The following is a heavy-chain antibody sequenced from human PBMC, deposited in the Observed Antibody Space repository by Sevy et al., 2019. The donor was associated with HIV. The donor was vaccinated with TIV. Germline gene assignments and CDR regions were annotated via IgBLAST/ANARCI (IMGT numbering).Heavy chain of an antibody. CDR3: ARQNDFLSYYFDY. Sequence: SETLSLTCTVSGGSISSSSYYWGWIRQPPGKGLEWIGSIYYSGSTYYNPSLKSRVTISVATSKNQFSLKLSSVTAADTAVYYCARQNDFLSYYFDYWGQGTLVTVSS. V-gene: IGHV4-39*01. D-gene: IGHD2-21*02. J-gene: IGHJ4*02. CDR2: IYYSGST. CDR1: GGSISSSSYY.